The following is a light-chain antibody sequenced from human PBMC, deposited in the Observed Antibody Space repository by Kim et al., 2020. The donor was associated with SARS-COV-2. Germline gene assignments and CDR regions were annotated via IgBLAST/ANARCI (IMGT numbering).Light chain of an antibody. CDR1: SLRNYY. J-gene: IGLJ2*01. CDR2: GKN. V-gene: IGLV3-19*01. CDR3: NSRDSSGVV. Sequence: SGALGQTVKSTCRGDSLRNYYASWYQQKPGQAPILVFYGKNNRPSGIPHRFSGSSSRDTATLTITGTQAEDEADYYCNSRDSSGVVFGGGTKVTVL.